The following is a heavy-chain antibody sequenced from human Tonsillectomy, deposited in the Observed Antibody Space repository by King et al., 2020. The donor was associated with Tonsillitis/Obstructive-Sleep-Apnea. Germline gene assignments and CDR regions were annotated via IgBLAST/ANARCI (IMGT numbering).Heavy chain of an antibody. Sequence: QVQLQESGPGLVKPSETLSLTCTVSDDSISSYYWSWIRQPPGKGLEWIAYIYYSGTTNYNPSLKSRVTISLDTSKNQFSLKLSSVTAADTAVYYCARTSLDYGDYEFTYYMDVWGKGTTVSVSS. D-gene: IGHD4-17*01. CDR3: ARTSLDYGDYEFTYYMDV. V-gene: IGHV4-59*01. CDR1: DDSISSYY. CDR2: IYYSGTT. J-gene: IGHJ6*03.